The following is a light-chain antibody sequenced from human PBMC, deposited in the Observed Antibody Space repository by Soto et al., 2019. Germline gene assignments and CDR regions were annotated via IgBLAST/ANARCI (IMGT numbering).Light chain of an antibody. J-gene: IGKJ2*01. CDR1: QSVSSN. V-gene: IGKV3-15*01. CDR2: GAS. Sequence: EIVMTQSPATLSVSPGERATLSCRASQSVSSNLAWYQQKPGQTPRLLIYGASTRATGIPARFSGSGSGTEFTLTLSSLQSEDFAVYYCQQYNTWPHTFGQGTKLEI. CDR3: QQYNTWPHT.